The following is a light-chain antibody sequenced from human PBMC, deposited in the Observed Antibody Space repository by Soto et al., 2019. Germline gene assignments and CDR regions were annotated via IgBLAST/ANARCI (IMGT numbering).Light chain of an antibody. V-gene: IGKV3-11*01. J-gene: IGKJ3*01. Sequence: EIVLTQSPATLSLSPGERATLSCRASQSVSSYLAWYQQKPGQAPRLLIYDASNRATGIPARFSGSGSGTDFTLNISRLEPEDSAVYYCQQCGGSPLFSFGPGTRVDI. CDR2: DAS. CDR3: QQCGGSPLFS. CDR1: QSVSSY.